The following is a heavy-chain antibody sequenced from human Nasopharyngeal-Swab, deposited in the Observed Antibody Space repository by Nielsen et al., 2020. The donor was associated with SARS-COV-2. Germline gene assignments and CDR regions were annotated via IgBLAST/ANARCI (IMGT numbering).Heavy chain of an antibody. D-gene: IGHD3-10*01. CDR3: AKIRGGHYYYYGMDV. J-gene: IGHJ6*02. CDR1: GGSINSGGYY. Sequence: SETLSLTCTVSGGSINSGGYYWSWIRQHPGNGLEWIGYIYYSGSTYYNPSLKSRVTISVDTSKNQFSLKLSSVTAADTAVYYCAKIRGGHYYYYGMDVWGQGTTVTVSS. CDR2: IYYSGST. V-gene: IGHV4-31*03.